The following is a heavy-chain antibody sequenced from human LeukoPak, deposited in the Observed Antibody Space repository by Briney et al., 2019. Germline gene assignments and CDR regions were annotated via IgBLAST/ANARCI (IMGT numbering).Heavy chain of an antibody. Sequence: KPGGSLRLSCAASGFTFSSYTMNWVRQAPGKGLEWVSSITSSSSYIYYADSVKGRFTISRDNAKNSLYLQMNSLRAEDTAVYYCARGYSSGYRIDYWGQGALVTVSS. V-gene: IGHV3-21*01. CDR2: ITSSSSYI. D-gene: IGHD5-18*01. J-gene: IGHJ4*02. CDR3: ARGYSSGYRIDY. CDR1: GFTFSSYT.